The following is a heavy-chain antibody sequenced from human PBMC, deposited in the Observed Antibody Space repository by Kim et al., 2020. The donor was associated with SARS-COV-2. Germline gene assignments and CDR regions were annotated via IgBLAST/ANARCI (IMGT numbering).Heavy chain of an antibody. Sequence: GGSLRLSCAASGFTFSSYAMSWVRQAPGKGLEWVSAISGSGGSTYYADSVKGRFTISRDNSKNTLYLQMNSLRAEDTAVYYCAKVGYGPLYYYYGMDVWGQGTTVTVSS. CDR2: ISGSGGST. J-gene: IGHJ6*02. D-gene: IGHD5-12*01. V-gene: IGHV3-23*01. CDR1: GFTFSSYA. CDR3: AKVGYGPLYYYYGMDV.